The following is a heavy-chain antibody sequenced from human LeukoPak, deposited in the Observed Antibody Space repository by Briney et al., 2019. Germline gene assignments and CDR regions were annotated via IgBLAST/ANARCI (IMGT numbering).Heavy chain of an antibody. CDR1: GFTFDDYA. CDR3: AKDRYYGSGSYGPAEY. J-gene: IGHJ4*02. D-gene: IGHD3-10*01. V-gene: IGHV3-43*02. CDR2: IGGDGGST. Sequence: GGSLRLSCAASGFTFDDYAMHWVRQAPGKGLEWVSLIGGDGGSTYYADSVKGRFTISRDSSKKSLYLQMNSLRPEDSALYYCAKDRYYGSGSYGPAEYWGQGTLVTVSS.